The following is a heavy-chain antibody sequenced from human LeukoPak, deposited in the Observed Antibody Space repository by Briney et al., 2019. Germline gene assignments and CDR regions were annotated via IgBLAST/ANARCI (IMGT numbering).Heavy chain of an antibody. CDR1: GFTFSSYA. Sequence: GGSLRLSCAASGFTFSSYAMHWVRQAPGKGLEYVSAISSNGGSTYYANSVKGRFTISRDNSKNTLYLQMGSLRAEDMAVYYCAGGDLTGGQGTLVTVSS. CDR3: AGGDLT. CDR2: ISSNGGST. D-gene: IGHD3-16*01. J-gene: IGHJ1*01. V-gene: IGHV3-64*01.